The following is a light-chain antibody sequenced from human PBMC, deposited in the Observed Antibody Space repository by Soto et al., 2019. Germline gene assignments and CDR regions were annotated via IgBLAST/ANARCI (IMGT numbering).Light chain of an antibody. CDR1: QSVSSN. CDR2: GAS. CDR3: QQYNNWPPDT. V-gene: IGKV3-15*01. Sequence: EIVVTQSPAILSVSPGERATLSCRASQSVSSNLAWYQQKPGQAPRLLIYGASTRATGIPARFSGSGSGTEFTLTITSLQSEDFAVYFCQQYNNWPPDTFGQGTKVDIK. J-gene: IGKJ2*01.